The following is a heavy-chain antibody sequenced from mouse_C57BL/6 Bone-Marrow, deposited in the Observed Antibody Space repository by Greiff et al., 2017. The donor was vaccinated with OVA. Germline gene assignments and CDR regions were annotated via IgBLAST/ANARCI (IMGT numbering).Heavy chain of an antibody. D-gene: IGHD1-1*02. CDR2: IDPETGGT. CDR3: TRPTMVRAWFAY. CDR1: GYTFTDYE. J-gene: IGHJ3*01. V-gene: IGHV1-15*01. Sequence: VQLQQSGAELVRPGASVTLSRKASGYTFTDYEMHWVKQTPVHGLEWIGAIDPETGGTAYNQKFKGKAILTADKSSSTAYMELRSLTSEDSAVYYCTRPTMVRAWFAYWGQGTLVTVSA.